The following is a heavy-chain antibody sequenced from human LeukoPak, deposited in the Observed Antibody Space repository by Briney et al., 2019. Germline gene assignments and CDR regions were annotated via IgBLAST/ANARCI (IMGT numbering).Heavy chain of an antibody. CDR1: GFTFSSYD. J-gene: IGHJ5*02. CDR3: CGTRGDL. V-gene: IGHV3-15*07. Sequence: GGSLRLSCAASGFTFSSYDMHWVRQAPGKGLEWVGRIKSRSDDGTRDYAPPVRGRFTISRDDSKSTVYLQMESLRSEDTGVYYCCGTRGDLWGQGTLVTVSS. CDR2: IKSRSDDGTR. D-gene: IGHD1-14*01.